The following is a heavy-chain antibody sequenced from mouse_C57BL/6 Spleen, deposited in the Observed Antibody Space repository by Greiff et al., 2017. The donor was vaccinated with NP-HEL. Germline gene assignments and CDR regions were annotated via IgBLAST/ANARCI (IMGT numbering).Heavy chain of an antibody. V-gene: IGHV1-9*01. Sequence: QVQLQQSGAELMKPGASVKLSCKATGYTFTGYWIEWVKQRPGHGLEWIGEILPGSGSTNNNEKFKGKATFTADTSSNTAYMQLSNLTTEDSAINYCSRRTITTVVATNYWGQGTTLTVSS. CDR2: ILPGSGST. CDR1: GYTFTGYW. D-gene: IGHD1-1*01. J-gene: IGHJ2*01. CDR3: SRRTITTVVATNY.